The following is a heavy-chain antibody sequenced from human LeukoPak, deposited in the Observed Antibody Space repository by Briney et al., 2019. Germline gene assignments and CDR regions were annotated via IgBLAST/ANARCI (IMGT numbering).Heavy chain of an antibody. CDR2: FYSSGGT. CDR3: ARGSFGHFDR. D-gene: IGHD5-18*01. V-gene: IGHV4-4*07. CDR1: GGSINDYY. Sequence: PSETLSLTCSVSGGSINDYYWNWIRQPAGKGLEWIGRFYSSGGTYYNPSLKNPVSISVDKSKNQFSLKLSSVTAADTAVYYCARGSFGHFDRWGQGTLVTVSS. J-gene: IGHJ4*02.